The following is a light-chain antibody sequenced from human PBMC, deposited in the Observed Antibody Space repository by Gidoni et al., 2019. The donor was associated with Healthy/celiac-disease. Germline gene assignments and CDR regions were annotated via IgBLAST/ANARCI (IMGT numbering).Light chain of an antibody. J-gene: IGLJ3*02. CDR3: AAWDDSLNGWV. V-gene: IGLV1-44*01. Sequence: SVLTQPPSASGTPGSRGTISCSGSSSNIGSNTVNWYQQLPGTAPKLLISSNNQRPSGFPDRFSGSKSGTSASLAISGLQSEDEADYYCAAWDDSLNGWVFGGGTKLTVL. CDR2: SNN. CDR1: SSNIGSNT.